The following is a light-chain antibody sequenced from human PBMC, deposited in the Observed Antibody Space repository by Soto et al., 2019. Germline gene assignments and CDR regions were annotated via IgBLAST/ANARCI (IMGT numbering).Light chain of an antibody. CDR2: EVS. J-gene: IGLJ1*01. CDR3: FSYTSSGTYV. Sequence: QSALTQPASVSGSPGQSITISCTGTCSDVGNYKYVSWYQQHPGKAPKLMIYEVSNRPSGVSNRFSGSKSGNTASLTISGLQAEDETDYYCFSYTSSGTYVFGTGTKLTVL. V-gene: IGLV2-14*01. CDR1: CSDVGNYKY.